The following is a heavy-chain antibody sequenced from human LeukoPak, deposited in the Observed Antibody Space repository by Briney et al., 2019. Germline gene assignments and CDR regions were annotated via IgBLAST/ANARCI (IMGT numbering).Heavy chain of an antibody. CDR1: GVSISSSNSY. V-gene: IGHV4-39*01. CDR3: ARGCGYGSGSFRYYYYYYMDV. CDR2: IYYSGNT. D-gene: IGHD3-10*01. J-gene: IGHJ6*03. Sequence: SETLSLTCTVSGVSISSSNSYWGWIRQPPGKGLEWIGSIYYSGNTYYNASLKSQVSISIDTSKNQFSLKLSSVTAADTAVYYCARGCGYGSGSFRYYYYYYMDVWGKGTTVTVSS.